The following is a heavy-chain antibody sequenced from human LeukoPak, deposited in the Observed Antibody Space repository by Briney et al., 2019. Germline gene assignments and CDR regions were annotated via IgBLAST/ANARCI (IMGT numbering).Heavy chain of an antibody. D-gene: IGHD5-18*01. CDR1: GFTFSSYS. V-gene: IGHV3-48*01. J-gene: IGHJ4*02. Sequence: GGSLRLSCAASGFTFSSYSMNWVRQAPGKGLEWVSYISSSSSTIYYADSVKGRFTISRDNAKNSLYLQMNSLRAEDTAVYYCAKERGLYVDTAASDYWGQGSLVTVSS. CDR3: AKERGLYVDTAASDY. CDR2: ISSSSSTI.